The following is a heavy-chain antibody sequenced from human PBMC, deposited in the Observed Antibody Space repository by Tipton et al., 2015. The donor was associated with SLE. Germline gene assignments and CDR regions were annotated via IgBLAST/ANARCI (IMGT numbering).Heavy chain of an antibody. V-gene: IGHV3-7*01. CDR2: RNQHATEK. CDR1: AFTFSSYW. CDR3: ARPRWNWNYARALDAIDS. J-gene: IGHJ3*02. D-gene: IGHD1-7*01. Sequence: SLRLSCAASAFTFSSYWMSWVRPAPGQGLEWVANRNQHATEKDYVDSVKGRFTISRDNAKNSLYLEMNSLCIGDTAVCYCARPRWNWNYARALDAIDSWGRGTMVTVST.